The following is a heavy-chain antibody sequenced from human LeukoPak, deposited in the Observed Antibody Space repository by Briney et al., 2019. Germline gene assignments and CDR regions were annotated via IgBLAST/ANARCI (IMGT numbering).Heavy chain of an antibody. J-gene: IGHJ4*02. D-gene: IGHD2-21*02. V-gene: IGHV3-15*01. CDR3: TTDGLAYCGGDCYSGFDY. Sequence: GGSLRLSCAASGFTLSNAWMSWVRQAPGKGLEWVGRIKSKTDGGTTDYAAPVKGRFTISRDDSKNTLYLQMNSLKTEDTAVYYCTTDGLAYCGGDCYSGFDYWGQGTLVTVSS. CDR2: IKSKTDGGTT. CDR1: GFTLSNAW.